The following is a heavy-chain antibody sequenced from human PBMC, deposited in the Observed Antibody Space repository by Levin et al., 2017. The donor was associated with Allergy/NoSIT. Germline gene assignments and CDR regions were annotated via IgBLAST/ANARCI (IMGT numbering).Heavy chain of an antibody. D-gene: IGHD1-14*01. Sequence: GESLKISCKGSGYSFTSYWIGWVRQMPGKGLEWMGIIYPGDSDTRYSPSFQGQVTISADKSISTAYLQWSSLKASDTAMYYCARVPEITGVGYYYGMDVWGQGTTVTVSS. CDR1: GYSFTSYW. J-gene: IGHJ6*02. CDR2: IYPGDSDT. CDR3: ARVPEITGVGYYYGMDV. V-gene: IGHV5-51*01.